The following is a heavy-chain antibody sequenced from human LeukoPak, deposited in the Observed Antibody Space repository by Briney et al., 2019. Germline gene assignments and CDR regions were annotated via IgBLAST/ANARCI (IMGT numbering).Heavy chain of an antibody. CDR2: ISSGGIYI. Sequence: RGSLRLSCAASGLTFSSYSLSWVRQALGKGLGWVSSISSGGIYIYYAYTVKDRFTNSRDNAKNSQYLQMNSRRTEDTAVYYCARVDYDSSGYYYNYYYYYMDVWGKGTTVTVSS. V-gene: IGHV3-21*01. J-gene: IGHJ6*03. CDR3: ARVDYDSSGYYYNYYYYYMDV. CDR1: GLTFSSYS. D-gene: IGHD3-22*01.